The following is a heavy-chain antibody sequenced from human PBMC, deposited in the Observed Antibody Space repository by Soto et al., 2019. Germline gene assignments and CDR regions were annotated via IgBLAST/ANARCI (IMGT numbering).Heavy chain of an antibody. CDR2: INPNSGGT. J-gene: IGHJ6*02. Sequence: ASVKVSCKASGYTFTSYYMHWVRQAPGQGLEWMGWINPNSGGTNYAQKFQGWVTMTRDTSISTAYMELSRLRSDDTAVYYCARGEGGDYYYYYGMDVWGQGTTVTVSS. V-gene: IGHV1-2*04. CDR3: ARGEGGDYYYYYGMDV. CDR1: GYTFTSYY. D-gene: IGHD3-16*01.